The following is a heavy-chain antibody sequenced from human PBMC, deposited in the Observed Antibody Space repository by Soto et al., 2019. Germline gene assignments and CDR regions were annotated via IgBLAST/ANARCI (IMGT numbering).Heavy chain of an antibody. J-gene: IGHJ4*02. CDR1: GYTVTSYG. D-gene: IGHD1-20*01. CDR2: ISAYNGKT. Sequence: QVQLVQSGAEVKKSGASVKVSCKASGYTVTSYGISCVRQAPGQVLAWMGWISAYNGKTNYAQKLQGRVTMTTDTSTSTAYMELRSLSSDDTAVYYCARGYKAYYLDYWCQGTLVTVS. CDR3: ARGYKAYYLDY. V-gene: IGHV1-18*01.